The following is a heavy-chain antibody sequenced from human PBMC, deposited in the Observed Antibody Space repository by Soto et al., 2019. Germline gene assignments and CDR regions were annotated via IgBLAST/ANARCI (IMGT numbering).Heavy chain of an antibody. V-gene: IGHV2-5*01. CDR3: AHSKYSRSSFDY. Sequence: SGPTLVNPTQTLTLTCTFSGFSLSTSGVGVGWIRQPPGKALEWLALIYWNDDKRYSPSLKSRLTITKDTSKNQVVLTLTNMEPVDTATYYCAHSKYSRSSFDYWGQGTLVTVSS. D-gene: IGHD6-6*01. CDR2: IYWNDDK. J-gene: IGHJ4*02. CDR1: GFSLSTSGVG.